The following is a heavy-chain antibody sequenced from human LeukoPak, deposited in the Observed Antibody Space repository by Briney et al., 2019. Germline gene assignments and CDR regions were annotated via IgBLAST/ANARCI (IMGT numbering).Heavy chain of an antibody. CDR3: ARHGSTDYFDY. J-gene: IGHJ4*02. Sequence: SETLSLTCAVSGGFISSTTSYCGWIRQPPGKGLEWIGRIYYSGSTFYNPSLKSRVTISVDTSKNQLSLRLSSVTAADTAVYYCARHGSTDYFDYWGQGTLVTVSS. D-gene: IGHD2-2*03. CDR1: GGFISSTTSY. V-gene: IGHV4-39*01. CDR2: IYYSGST.